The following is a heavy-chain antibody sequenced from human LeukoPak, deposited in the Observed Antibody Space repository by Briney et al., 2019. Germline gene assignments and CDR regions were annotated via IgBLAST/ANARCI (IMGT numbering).Heavy chain of an antibody. CDR1: GFTFSSYA. CDR3: ACYDYEYPN. D-gene: IGHD3-16*01. J-gene: IGHJ4*02. CDR2: INHSGST. Sequence: GSLRLSCAASGFTFSSYAMTWVRQPPGKGLEWIGEINHSGSTNYNPSLKSRVTISVDTSKNQFSLKLSSVTAADTAVYYCACYDYEYPNWGQGTLVTVSS. V-gene: IGHV4-34*08.